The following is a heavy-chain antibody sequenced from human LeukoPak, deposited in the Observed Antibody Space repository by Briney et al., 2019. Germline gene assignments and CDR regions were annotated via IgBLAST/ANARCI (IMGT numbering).Heavy chain of an antibody. CDR3: AREGAAGTSYYYYGMDA. CDR2: INPSGGST. J-gene: IGHJ6*02. Sequence: GASVKVSYKASGYTFTSYYMHWVRQAPGQGLEWMGIINPSGGSTSYAQKFQGRVTTTRDTSTSTVYMELSSLRSEDTAVYYCAREGAAGTSYYYYGMDAWGQGTTVTVSS. V-gene: IGHV1-46*01. D-gene: IGHD6-13*01. CDR1: GYTFTSYY.